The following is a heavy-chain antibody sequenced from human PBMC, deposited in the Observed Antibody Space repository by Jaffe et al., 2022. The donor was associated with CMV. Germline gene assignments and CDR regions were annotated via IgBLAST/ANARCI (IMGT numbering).Heavy chain of an antibody. CDR2: INHSGST. CDR1: GGSFSGYY. V-gene: IGHV4-34*01. J-gene: IGHJ6*02. CDR3: ARGLTVSGSYYSGYYYYGMDV. D-gene: IGHD1-26*01. Sequence: QVQLQQWGAGLLKPSETLSLTCAVYGGSFSGYYWSWIRQPPGKGLEWIGEINHSGSTNYNPSLKSRVTISVDTSKNQFSLKLSSVTAADTAVYYCARGLTVSGSYYSGYYYYGMDVWGQGTTVTVSS.